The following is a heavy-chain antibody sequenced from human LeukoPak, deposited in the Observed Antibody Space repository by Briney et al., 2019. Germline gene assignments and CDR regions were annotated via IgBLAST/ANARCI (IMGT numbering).Heavy chain of an antibody. V-gene: IGHV3-49*04. J-gene: IGHJ6*02. D-gene: IGHD6-6*01. Sequence: PGGSLRLSCAASGFTFSSYGMHWVRQAPGKGLEWVGFIRSKAYGGTTEYAASVKGRFTISRDDSKSIAYLQMNSLKTEDTAVYYCTREQYSSSYSYYYGMDVWGQGTTVTVSS. CDR3: TREQYSSSYSYYYGMDV. CDR1: GFTFSSYG. CDR2: IRSKAYGGTT.